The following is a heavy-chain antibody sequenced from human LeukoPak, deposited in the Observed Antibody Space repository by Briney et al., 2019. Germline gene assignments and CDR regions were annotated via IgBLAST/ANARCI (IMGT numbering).Heavy chain of an antibody. D-gene: IGHD3-10*01. CDR2: IKQDGSEK. Sequence: GGSLRLSCAASGFTFSSYWMSWVRQAPGKGLEWVANIKQDGSEKYYVDSVKGRFTNSRDNAKNSLYLQMNSLRAEDTAVYYCARGGWGSRGRRGVHFDYWGQGTLVTVSS. CDR3: ARGGWGSRGRRGVHFDY. V-gene: IGHV3-7*01. CDR1: GFTFSSYW. J-gene: IGHJ4*02.